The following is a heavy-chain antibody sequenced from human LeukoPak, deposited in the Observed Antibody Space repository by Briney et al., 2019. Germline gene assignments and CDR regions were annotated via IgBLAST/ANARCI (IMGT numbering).Heavy chain of an antibody. J-gene: IGHJ4*02. V-gene: IGHV3-23*01. CDR2: TVSRGTT. D-gene: IGHD6-13*01. CDR3: ATSTAAAGTD. CDR1: GFTFTSDA. Sequence: GGSLRLSCVASGFTFTSDAMNWVRQAPGKGLEWVSSTVSRGTTQYADSVKGRFTVSRDTSKNTLYLQMNSLRAEDTAIYYCATSTAAAGTDWGQGTLVTVSS.